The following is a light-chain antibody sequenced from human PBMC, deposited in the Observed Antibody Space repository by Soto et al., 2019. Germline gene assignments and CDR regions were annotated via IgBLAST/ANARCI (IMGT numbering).Light chain of an antibody. V-gene: IGLV2-8*01. J-gene: IGLJ2*01. CDR2: EVD. CDR3: SSFVHKKNLI. CDR1: SDDIGTYNY. Sequence: QSALTQPPSASGSPGQTVTISCTGTSDDIGTYNYVSWYQQHAGSVPRLIIFEVDKRPSGVPTRFSGSKSGNTASLTISGLRGEDEADYYCSSFVHKKNLIFGGGTQVTVL.